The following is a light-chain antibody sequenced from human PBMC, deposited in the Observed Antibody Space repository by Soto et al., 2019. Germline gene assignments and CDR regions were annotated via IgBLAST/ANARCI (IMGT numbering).Light chain of an antibody. CDR3: SSYAGSNIPYV. CDR2: GVT. Sequence: QSVLTQPASVSGSPGQSITISCTGTSSDVGGYNYVSWYQQHPGKAPKLMIYGVTNRPSGISNRFSGSKSGNTASLTITGLQAGDEADYYCSSYAGSNIPYVFGTGTKVTVL. CDR1: SSDVGGYNY. J-gene: IGLJ1*01. V-gene: IGLV2-14*01.